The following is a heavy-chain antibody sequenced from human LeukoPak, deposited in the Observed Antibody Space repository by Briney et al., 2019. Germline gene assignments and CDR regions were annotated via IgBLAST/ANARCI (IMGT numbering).Heavy chain of an antibody. CDR3: AKGLRLDLGELSTFDY. J-gene: IGHJ4*02. CDR2: ISYDGSFK. V-gene: IGHV3-30*18. CDR1: GFIFSTYA. Sequence: GGSLRLSSAAPGFIFSTYAMHWVRQSPDKGLEWVASISYDGSFKYYVDSVKSRFTISRDNSKNTLYLQMNSLRPEDTDVYYCAKGLRLDLGELSTFDYWGQGTLVTVSS. D-gene: IGHD3-16*02.